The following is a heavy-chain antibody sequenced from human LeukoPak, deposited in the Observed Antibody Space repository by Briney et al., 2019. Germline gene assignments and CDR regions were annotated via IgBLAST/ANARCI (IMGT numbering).Heavy chain of an antibody. CDR1: GGSISSYY. CDR2: IYSGGNT. V-gene: IGHV4-4*07. D-gene: IGHD6-19*01. CDR3: ARDRYSSGWYDY. Sequence: SETLSLTCTVSGGSISSYYWNWIRQPAGKGLEWIGRIYSGGNTNYNPSLKSRVTMSVDTSKSQFSLKLSSVTAADTAVYYCARDRYSSGWYDYWGQGTLVTVSS. J-gene: IGHJ4*02.